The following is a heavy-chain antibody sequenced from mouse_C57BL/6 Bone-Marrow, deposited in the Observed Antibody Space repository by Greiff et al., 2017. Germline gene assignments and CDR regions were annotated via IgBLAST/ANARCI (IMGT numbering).Heavy chain of an antibody. Sequence: VQLQQPGAELVKPGASVKMSCKASGYTFTTYPIEWMKQNHGKSLEWIGNFHPYNDDTKYNEKFKGKATLTVEKSSSTVYLQLSRLTSDDSAVLYCARGAYYGSCHWYFDVWGTGTTVTGSS. CDR2: FHPYNDDT. D-gene: IGHD1-1*01. CDR1: GYTFTTYP. V-gene: IGHV1-47*01. J-gene: IGHJ1*03. CDR3: ARGAYYGSCHWYFDV.